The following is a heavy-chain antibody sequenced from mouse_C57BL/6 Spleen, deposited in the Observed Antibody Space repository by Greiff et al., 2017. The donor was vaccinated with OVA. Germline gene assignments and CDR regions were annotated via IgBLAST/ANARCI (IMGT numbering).Heavy chain of an antibody. CDR3: ASTGSDYAMDY. Sequence: QVQLQQSGAELVRPGSSVKLSCKASGYTFTSYWMHWVKQRPIQGLEWIGNIDPSDSETHYNQKFKDKATLTVDKSSSTAYMQLSSLTSEDSAVYYCASTGSDYAMDYWGQGTSVTVSS. CDR1: GYTFTSYW. J-gene: IGHJ4*01. D-gene: IGHD3-2*02. CDR2: IDPSDSET. V-gene: IGHV1-52*01.